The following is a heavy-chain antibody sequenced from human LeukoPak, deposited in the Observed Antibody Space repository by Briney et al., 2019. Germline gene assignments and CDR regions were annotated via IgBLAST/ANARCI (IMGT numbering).Heavy chain of an antibody. CDR1: GYTFTSYG. CDR3: ARAPYDFWSDYYHY. D-gene: IGHD3-3*01. Sequence: ASVKVSCKASGYTFTSYGISWVRQAPGQGLEWMGWISAYNGNTNYAQKLQGRVTMTTDTSTSTAYMELRSLRSDDTAVYYCARAPYDFWSDYYHYWGQGTLVTVSS. CDR2: ISAYNGNT. J-gene: IGHJ4*02. V-gene: IGHV1-18*01.